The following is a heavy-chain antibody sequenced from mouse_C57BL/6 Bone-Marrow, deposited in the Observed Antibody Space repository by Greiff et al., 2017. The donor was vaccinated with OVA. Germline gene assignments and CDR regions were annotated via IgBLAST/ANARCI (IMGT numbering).Heavy chain of an antibody. CDR1: GYTFTSYW. CDR2: IDPNSGGT. Sequence: QVQLQQPGAELVKPGASVKLSCKASGYTFTSYWMPWVKQRPGRGLEWIGRIDPNSGGTKYNEKFKSKATLTVDKPSSTAYMQLINLTSEYSAVYYGAREVDYGSSDKFAYWGQGTLVTVSA. CDR3: AREVDYGSSDKFAY. J-gene: IGHJ3*01. D-gene: IGHD1-1*01. V-gene: IGHV1-72*01.